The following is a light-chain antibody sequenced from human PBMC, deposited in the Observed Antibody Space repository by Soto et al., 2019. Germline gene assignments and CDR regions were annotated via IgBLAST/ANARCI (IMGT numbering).Light chain of an antibody. J-gene: IGKJ5*01. Sequence: EILLTQSPGNLSLSPGERATLSCRASQGLSSRNLAWYQQKPGQAPRLLIYGASSRATGIPDRFSGSGSGTDFTLTISRLEPEDFAVYYCQQYGTSSLFGQGTRLEIK. CDR2: GAS. CDR3: QQYGTSSL. CDR1: QGLSSRN. V-gene: IGKV3-20*01.